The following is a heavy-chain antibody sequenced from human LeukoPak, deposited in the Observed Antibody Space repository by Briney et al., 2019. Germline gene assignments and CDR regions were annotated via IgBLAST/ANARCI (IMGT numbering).Heavy chain of an antibody. CDR1: GGSISSYY. J-gene: IGHJ4*02. D-gene: IGHD2-15*01. CDR2: INHSGST. V-gene: IGHV4-34*01. CDR3: ARARCSGGSCLPNHFDY. Sequence: SETLSLTCTVSGGSISSYYWSWIRQPPGKGLEWIGEINHSGSTNYNPSLKSRVTISVDTSKNQFSLKLSSVTAADTAVYYCARARCSGGSCLPNHFDYWGQGTPVTVSS.